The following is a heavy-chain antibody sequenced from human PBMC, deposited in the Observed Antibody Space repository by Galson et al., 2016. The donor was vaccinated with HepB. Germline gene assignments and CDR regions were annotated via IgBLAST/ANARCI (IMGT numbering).Heavy chain of an antibody. CDR1: YTFTSYG. CDR3: ARDCSGGTCYGTT. D-gene: IGHD2-15*01. V-gene: IGHV1-18*01. J-gene: IGHJ5*02. Sequence: YTFTSYGISWVRQAPGQGLEWMGWISAYNGNTNYAQKLQGRVTMTTDTSTSTAYMELRSLRSDDPADDTAVYYCARDCSGGTCYGTTWGQGTLVTVSS. CDR2: ISAYNGNT.